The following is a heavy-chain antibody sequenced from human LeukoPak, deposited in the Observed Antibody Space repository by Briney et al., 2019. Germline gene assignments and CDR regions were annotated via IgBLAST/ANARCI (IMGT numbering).Heavy chain of an antibody. D-gene: IGHD4-17*01. V-gene: IGHV3-30-3*01. Sequence: GGSLRLSCAASGFTFSSYAMHWVRQAPGKGLEWVAVISYDGSNKYHADSVKGRFTISRDNSKNTLYLQMNSLRAEDTAVYYCARESTVTFYFDYWGQGTLVTVSS. J-gene: IGHJ4*02. CDR1: GFTFSSYA. CDR2: ISYDGSNK. CDR3: ARESTVTFYFDY.